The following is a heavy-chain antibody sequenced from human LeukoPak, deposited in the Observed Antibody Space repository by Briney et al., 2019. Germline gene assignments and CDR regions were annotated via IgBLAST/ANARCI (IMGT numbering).Heavy chain of an antibody. CDR2: ISGSGGST. CDR3: VKQRGIQLWSDYYFDY. D-gene: IGHD5-18*01. CDR1: GFTFSSYA. J-gene: IGHJ4*02. Sequence: GGSLRLSCAASGFTFSSYAMSWVRQAPGKGVEWVSAISGSGGSTYYADSVKGRFTISRDNSKNTLYLQMNSLRAEVTALYYCVKQRGIQLWSDYYFDYWGQGTLVTVSS. V-gene: IGHV3-23*01.